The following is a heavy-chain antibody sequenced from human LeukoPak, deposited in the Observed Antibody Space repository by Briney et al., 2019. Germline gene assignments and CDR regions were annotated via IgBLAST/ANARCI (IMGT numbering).Heavy chain of an antibody. J-gene: IGHJ6*03. V-gene: IGHV3-23*01. Sequence: GGSLRLSCAASGFTFSNYAMSWVRQAPGKGLEWVSTISGSGGSTYYADSMKGRFTISRDNSKDTLYLQMYSLRAEDTALYYCAKASRIVVVVAATSAYYYYMDVWGKGTTVTVSS. D-gene: IGHD2-15*01. CDR2: ISGSGGST. CDR3: AKASRIVVVVAATSAYYYYMDV. CDR1: GFTFSNYA.